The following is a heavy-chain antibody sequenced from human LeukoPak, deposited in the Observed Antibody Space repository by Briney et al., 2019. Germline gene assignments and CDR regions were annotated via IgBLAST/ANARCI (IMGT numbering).Heavy chain of an antibody. Sequence: ASVKVSCKASGYTFTSYGISWVRQAPGQGLEWMGWISAYNGNTNYAQKFQGRVTITADESTSTAYMELSSLRSEDTAVYYCASARRGSYYYYYYMDVWGKGTTVTISS. D-gene: IGHD1-26*01. CDR1: GYTFTSYG. CDR2: ISAYNGNT. CDR3: ASARRGSYYYYYYMDV. V-gene: IGHV1-18*01. J-gene: IGHJ6*03.